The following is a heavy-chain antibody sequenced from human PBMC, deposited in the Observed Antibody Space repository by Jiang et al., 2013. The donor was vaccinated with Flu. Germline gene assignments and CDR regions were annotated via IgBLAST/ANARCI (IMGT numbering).Heavy chain of an antibody. CDR1: GGSVNSGGYS. V-gene: IGHV4-30-2*01. CDR2: IFHSGST. D-gene: IGHD2-21*01. CDR3: ARGNSGSAPGFDY. Sequence: GLVKPSQTLSLTCAVSGGSVNSGGYSWSWVRQPPGKGLEWIGYIFHSGSTFSNPSLKSRVTISIDRSKNQFSLNLTSVTAADTATYDCARGNSGSAPGFDYWGQGTLVT. J-gene: IGHJ4*02.